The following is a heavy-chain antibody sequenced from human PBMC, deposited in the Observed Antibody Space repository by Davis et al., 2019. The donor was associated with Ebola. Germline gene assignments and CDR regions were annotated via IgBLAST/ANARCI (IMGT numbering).Heavy chain of an antibody. CDR1: GYTFTGYT. Sequence: AASVKVSCKASGYTFTGYTMHWVRQAPGQRLEWMGWINAGNGNTKYSQRFQGRVTMTSDTSASTAYMDLSSLRSEDTAVYYCAREVSRGAVAGVFFDCWGQGTLVTVSS. CDR3: AREVSRGAVAGVFFDC. CDR2: INAGNGNT. D-gene: IGHD6-19*01. V-gene: IGHV1-3*01. J-gene: IGHJ4*02.